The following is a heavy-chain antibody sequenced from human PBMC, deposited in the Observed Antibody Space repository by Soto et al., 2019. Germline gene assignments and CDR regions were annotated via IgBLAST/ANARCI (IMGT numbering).Heavy chain of an antibody. CDR2: INPNGGST. CDR3: ARGQGPRPGGGGTEPLDI. CDR1: GYSFTSQY. J-gene: IGHJ3*02. D-gene: IGHD3-16*01. V-gene: IGHV1-46*03. Sequence: QVQLVQSGAEVKKPGASVKISCEASGYSFTSQYVHWVRQAPGQGLEWMGIINPNGGSTTYAQKFQGRRPLAREPAPSNVYREGRGLASGDTAVFFWARGQGPRPGGGGTEPLDIWGQGTMVTVAS.